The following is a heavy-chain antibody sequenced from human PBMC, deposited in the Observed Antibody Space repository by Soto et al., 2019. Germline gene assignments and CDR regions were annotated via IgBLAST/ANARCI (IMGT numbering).Heavy chain of an antibody. CDR1: GFTFSDHY. CDR2: ISSGSTYA. CDR3: AKDTYYYDSSGYPEPYYFDY. J-gene: IGHJ4*02. Sequence: GGSLRLSCAASGFTFSDHYMTWIRQPPGKGLEWVSYISSGSTYAYSADSVRGRFTISRDNANNSLYLQMNSLKAEDTAVYYCAKDTYYYDSSGYPEPYYFDYWGQGTLVTVSS. D-gene: IGHD3-22*01. V-gene: IGHV3-11*05.